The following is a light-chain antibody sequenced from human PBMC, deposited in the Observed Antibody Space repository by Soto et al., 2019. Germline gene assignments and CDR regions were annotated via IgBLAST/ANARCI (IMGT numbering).Light chain of an antibody. J-gene: IGLJ2*01. CDR1: SSDVGGYNY. CDR2: DVS. V-gene: IGLV2-14*03. Sequence: QPVLTQPASVSGSPGQSITISCTGTSSDVGGYNYVSWYQQHPGKAPKLMIYDVSNRPSGVSSRFSGSKSGNTASLTISGLLAEDEADYYCSSYTSSSTLGVFGGGTKLTVL. CDR3: SSYTSSSTLGV.